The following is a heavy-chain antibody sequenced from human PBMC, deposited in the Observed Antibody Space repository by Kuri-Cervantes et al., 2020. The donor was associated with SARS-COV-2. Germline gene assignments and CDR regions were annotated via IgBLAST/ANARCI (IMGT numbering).Heavy chain of an antibody. CDR1: GGSFSGYY. J-gene: IGHJ4*02. Sequence: GSLRLSCAVYGGSFSGYYWSWIRQTPGKGLEWIGEINQSGNTHYNPSLESRATISVGTSKNQFYLKLSPMTAADTAVYYCARGGSMIVVRRYFDYWGQGTLVTVSS. D-gene: IGHD3-22*01. CDR2: INQSGNT. V-gene: IGHV4-34*01. CDR3: ARGGSMIVVRRYFDY.